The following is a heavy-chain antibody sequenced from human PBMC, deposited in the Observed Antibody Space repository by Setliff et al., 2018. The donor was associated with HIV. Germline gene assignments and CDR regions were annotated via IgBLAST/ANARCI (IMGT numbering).Heavy chain of an antibody. D-gene: IGHD1-26*01. CDR1: GGSISSATYY. CDR3: ARDDVGGSWKWFDP. CDR2: IYTRGST. Sequence: SETLSLTCTVSGGSISSATYYWSWIRQPAGKGLEWIGHIYTRGSTNYNPSLKSRVTISVDTSKNQFSLNLSSVTAADTAVYYCARDDVGGSWKWFDPWGQGTLVTVSS. V-gene: IGHV4-61*09. J-gene: IGHJ5*02.